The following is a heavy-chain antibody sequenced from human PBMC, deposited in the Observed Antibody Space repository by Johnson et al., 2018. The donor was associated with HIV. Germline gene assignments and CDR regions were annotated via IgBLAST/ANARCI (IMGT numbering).Heavy chain of an antibody. CDR2: INWNGGST. CDR3: ARDNIYGSAWGDAFDV. V-gene: IGHV3-20*04. Sequence: VQLVESGGGWIQPGGSLRLSCAVSGFTVRNNYMSWVRQAPGKGLEWVSGINWNGGSTGYADSVKGRFTISRDNAKNSLYLKMNSLRAEDTALYYCARDNIYGSAWGDAFDVWGQGTMVTVSS. CDR1: GFTVRNNY. D-gene: IGHD6-19*01. J-gene: IGHJ3*01.